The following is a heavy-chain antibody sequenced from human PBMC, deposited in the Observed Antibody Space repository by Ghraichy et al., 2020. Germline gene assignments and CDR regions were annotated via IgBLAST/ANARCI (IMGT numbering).Heavy chain of an antibody. Sequence: SETLSLTCTVSGGSISSVDYYWNWIRQPPGKGLEWIGYIYYSGSTYYNPSLKSRVIISVDTSKNQFSLNLSSVTAADTAVYYCARRYVWGRYRYPSHFDYWGQGTLVTVSS. CDR1: GGSISSVDYY. CDR3: ARRYVWGRYRYPSHFDY. CDR2: IYYSGST. D-gene: IGHD3-16*02. J-gene: IGHJ4*02. V-gene: IGHV4-30-4*08.